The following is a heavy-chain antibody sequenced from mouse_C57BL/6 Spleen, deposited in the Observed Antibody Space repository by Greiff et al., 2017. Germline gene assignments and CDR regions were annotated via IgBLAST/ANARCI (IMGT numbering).Heavy chain of an antibody. D-gene: IGHD1-1*01. CDR3: ARGYYGTSYGYFDY. V-gene: IGHV1-52*01. Sequence: QVQLQQPGAELVRPGSSVKLSCKASGYTFTSYWMHWVKQRPIQGLEWIGNIDPSDSETHYNQKFKDKATLTVDKSSSTAYMQLSSLTSEDSAVYYWARGYYGTSYGYFDYWGQGTTLTVSS. J-gene: IGHJ2*01. CDR2: IDPSDSET. CDR1: GYTFTSYW.